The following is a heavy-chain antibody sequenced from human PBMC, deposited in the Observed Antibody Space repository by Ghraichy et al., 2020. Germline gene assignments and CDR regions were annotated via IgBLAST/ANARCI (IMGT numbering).Heavy chain of an antibody. CDR2: IYYSGST. Sequence: SETLSLTCTVSGGSISSYYWSWIRQPPGKGLEWIGYIYYSGSTNYNPSLKSRVTISVDTSKSQFSLKLSSVTTADTAVYYCARSIRGSYYFDYWGQGTLVTVSS. V-gene: IGHV4-59*01. CDR1: GGSISSYY. J-gene: IGHJ4*02. D-gene: IGHD1-26*01. CDR3: ARSIRGSYYFDY.